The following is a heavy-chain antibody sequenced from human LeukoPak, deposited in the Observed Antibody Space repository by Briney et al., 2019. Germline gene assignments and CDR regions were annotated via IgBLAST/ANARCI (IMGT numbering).Heavy chain of an antibody. CDR1: GFTFSDYY. CDR2: IKQDGSEK. CDR3: AREVTPYY. D-gene: IGHD4-23*01. J-gene: IGHJ4*02. Sequence: GGSLRLSCVASGFTFSDYYMSWVRQPPGKWLEWVANIKQDGSEKYYVDSVKGRFTISRDNAKNSLFLQMNSLRAEDTAVYYCAREVTPYYWGQGTLVTVSS. V-gene: IGHV3-7*01.